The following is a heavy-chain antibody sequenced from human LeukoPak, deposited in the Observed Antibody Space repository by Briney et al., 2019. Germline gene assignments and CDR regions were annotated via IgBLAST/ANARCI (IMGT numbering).Heavy chain of an antibody. CDR2: MWYDGSNK. CDR1: GFTFSSYG. J-gene: IGHJ6*02. D-gene: IGHD2-15*01. Sequence: GGSLRLSCAASGFTFSSYGMHWVRQAPGKGLEWVAVMWYDGSNKYYADSVKGRFTISRDNSKNTLYLQMNSLRAEDTAVYYCARPDFYCSGGSCYSDYYYYYGMDVWGQGTTVTVSS. CDR3: ARPDFYCSGGSCYSDYYYYYGMDV. V-gene: IGHV3-33*01.